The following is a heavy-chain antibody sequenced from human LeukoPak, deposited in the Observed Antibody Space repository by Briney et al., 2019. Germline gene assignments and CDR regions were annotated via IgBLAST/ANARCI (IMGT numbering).Heavy chain of an antibody. D-gene: IGHD3-10*01. CDR3: ATGGMRGDLQVFDY. CDR1: GFTFSSYW. V-gene: IGHV3-7*01. CDR2: IKQDGSEK. Sequence: PGGSLRLSCAAPGFTFSSYWMSWVRQAPGKGLEGVANIKQDGSEKYYVDSVKGRFTISRDNAKNPVFLQMNSLRAEDTAVYYCATGGMRGDLQVFDYWGQGALVTVSS. J-gene: IGHJ4*02.